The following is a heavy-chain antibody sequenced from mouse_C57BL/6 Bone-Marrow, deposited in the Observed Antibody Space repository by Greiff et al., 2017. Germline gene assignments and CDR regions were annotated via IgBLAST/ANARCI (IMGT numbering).Heavy chain of an antibody. CDR3: ARVLTTVGFDV. J-gene: IGHJ1*03. Sequence: VQLKESEGGLVQPGSSMKLSCTASGFTFSDYYMAWVRQVPEKGLEWVANINYDGSSTYYLDSLKSRFIISRDNAKNILYLQMSSLKSEDTATYYCARVLTTVGFDVWGTGTTVTVSS. D-gene: IGHD1-1*01. CDR1: GFTFSDYY. CDR2: INYDGSST. V-gene: IGHV5-16*01.